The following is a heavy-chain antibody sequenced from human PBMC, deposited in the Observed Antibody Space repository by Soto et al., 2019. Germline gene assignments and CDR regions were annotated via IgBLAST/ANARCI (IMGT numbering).Heavy chain of an antibody. CDR3: ARLQGGRQFDGSLPTQNWFDS. CDR2: INPDNGNT. Sequence: ASVKVSCKASGYTFTRYTMNWVRQAPGQRLEWMGWINPDNGNTKSSQKFQDRVIITRDTSASTAYMDPSSLRSEDTAVYYCARLQGGRQFDGSLPTQNWFDSWGQGTLVTVSS. J-gene: IGHJ5*01. V-gene: IGHV1-3*01. D-gene: IGHD3-9*01. CDR1: GYTFTRYT.